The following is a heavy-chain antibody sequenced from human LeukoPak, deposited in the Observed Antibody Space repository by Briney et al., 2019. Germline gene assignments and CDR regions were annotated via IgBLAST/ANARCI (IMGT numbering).Heavy chain of an antibody. Sequence: SETLSLTCTVSGGSISSYYWSWIRQPPGKGLEWIGYIYYSGSTNYNPSLKSRVTISVDTSKNQFSLKVSSVTAADTAVYYCARRGRVEEGRYFDWSYTQGWFDPWGQGTLVTVSS. CDR3: ARRGRVEEGRYFDWSYTQGWFDP. J-gene: IGHJ5*02. V-gene: IGHV4-59*08. CDR1: GGSISSYY. CDR2: IYYSGST. D-gene: IGHD3-9*01.